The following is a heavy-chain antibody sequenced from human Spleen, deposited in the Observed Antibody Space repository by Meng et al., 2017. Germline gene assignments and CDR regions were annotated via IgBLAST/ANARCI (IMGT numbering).Heavy chain of an antibody. CDR3: ATGAAAADH. V-gene: IGHV3-15*01. Sequence: GESLKISCAASGFTFRTYAMNWVRQAPGKGLEWVGRIKSNSDGGTTDYAAPVKGRFTISRDDSKNTLYLQMNSLITEDTAVYFCATGAAAADHWGQGTLVTVSS. J-gene: IGHJ4*02. D-gene: IGHD6-13*01. CDR1: GFTFRTYA. CDR2: IKSNSDGGTT.